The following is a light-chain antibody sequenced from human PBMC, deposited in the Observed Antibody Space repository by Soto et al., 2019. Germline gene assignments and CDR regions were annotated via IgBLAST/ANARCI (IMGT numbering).Light chain of an antibody. Sequence: RMTQSPSTLSASVEDRVTITCRASQNINTWLAWYQQKPGKAPRLLIYRASSLENGGPSRFGGRGSGTQFIFTISSLQPDDSATYYCQQYSSDSTFGQGTKVEIK. J-gene: IGKJ1*01. CDR2: RAS. V-gene: IGKV1-5*03. CDR3: QQYSSDST. CDR1: QNINTW.